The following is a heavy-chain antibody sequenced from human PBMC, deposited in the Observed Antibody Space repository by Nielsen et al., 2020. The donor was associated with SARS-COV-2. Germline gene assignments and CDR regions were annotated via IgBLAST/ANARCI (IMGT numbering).Heavy chain of an antibody. V-gene: IGHV3-11*03. CDR3: ASLKGRIDY. CDR1: GFTFSDYY. J-gene: IGHJ4*02. CDR2: ISSSSSYT. Sequence: SCAASGFTFSDYYMSWIRQAPGKGLEWVSYISSSSSYTNYADSVKGRFTISRDNAKNSLYLQMNSLRAEDTAVYYCASLKGRIDYWGQGTLVTVSS.